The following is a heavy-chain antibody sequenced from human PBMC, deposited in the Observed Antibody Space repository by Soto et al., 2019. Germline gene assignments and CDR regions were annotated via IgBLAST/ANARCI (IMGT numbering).Heavy chain of an antibody. D-gene: IGHD3-10*01. CDR2: IIPIFGTA. J-gene: IGHJ4*02. V-gene: IGHV1-69*01. Sequence: QVQLVQSGAEVKKPGSSVKVSCKASGGTFSSYAISWVRQAPGQGLEWMGGIIPIFGTANYAQKFQGRLTITADESKSTAYMERSSLRCEDTAVYYCARGLGEGLLFDSWGQGTLVTVSS. CDR1: GGTFSSYA. CDR3: ARGLGEGLLFDS.